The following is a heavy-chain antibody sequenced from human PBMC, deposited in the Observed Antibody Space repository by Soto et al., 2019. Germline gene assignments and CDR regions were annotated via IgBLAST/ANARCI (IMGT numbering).Heavy chain of an antibody. J-gene: IGHJ4*02. V-gene: IGHV4-59*01. CDR2: IYFSGST. CDR1: GGSMSSNY. Sequence: SETLPLTCTVSGGSMSSNYWSWIRQPPGKGLEWIGHIYFSGSTNYNPSLKSRVTISVDTSKNQFSLKLSSVTAADTAVYYCARSDGRYWGQGTLVTVSS. CDR3: ARSDGRY.